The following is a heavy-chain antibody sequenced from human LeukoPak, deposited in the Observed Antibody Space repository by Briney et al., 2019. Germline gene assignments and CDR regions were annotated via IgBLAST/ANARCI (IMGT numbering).Heavy chain of an antibody. CDR1: GFTFSSYG. D-gene: IGHD4-23*01. Sequence: GGSLRLSCAASGFTFSSYGMHWVRQAPGKGLEWVAFIRYDGSNKYYADSVKGRFTISRDNSKNTLYLQMNSLRAEDTAVYYCAKGLTVVTPFPLDYWGQGTLVTVSS. J-gene: IGHJ4*02. V-gene: IGHV3-30*02. CDR3: AKGLTVVTPFPLDY. CDR2: IRYDGSNK.